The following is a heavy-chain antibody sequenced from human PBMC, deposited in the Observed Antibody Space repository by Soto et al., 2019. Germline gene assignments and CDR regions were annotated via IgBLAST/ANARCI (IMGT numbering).Heavy chain of an antibody. CDR3: ARDQPGYSYGYGFGY. J-gene: IGHJ4*02. V-gene: IGHV3-21*01. CDR2: ISSSSSYI. D-gene: IGHD5-18*01. Sequence: EVQLVESGGGLVKPGGSLRLSCAASGFTFSSYSMNWVRQAPGKGLEWVTSISSSSSYIYYADSVKGRFTISRDNDKNSLYLQMNSLRAEETAVYYCARDQPGYSYGYGFGYWGQGTLVTVSS. CDR1: GFTFSSYS.